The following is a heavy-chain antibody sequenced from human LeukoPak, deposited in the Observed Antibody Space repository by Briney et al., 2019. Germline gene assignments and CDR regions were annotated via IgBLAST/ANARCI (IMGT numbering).Heavy chain of an antibody. J-gene: IGHJ3*02. D-gene: IGHD3-16*02. CDR3: ARVIYDYVWGSYRFGAFDI. V-gene: IGHV4-59*12. CDR2: IYYSGST. CDR1: GGSISSYY. Sequence: PSETLSLTCTVSGGSISSYYWSWIRQPPGKGLEWIGYIYYSGSTNYNPSLKSRVTMSVDTSKNQFSLKLSSVTAADTAVYYCARVIYDYVWGSYRFGAFDIWGQGTMVTVSS.